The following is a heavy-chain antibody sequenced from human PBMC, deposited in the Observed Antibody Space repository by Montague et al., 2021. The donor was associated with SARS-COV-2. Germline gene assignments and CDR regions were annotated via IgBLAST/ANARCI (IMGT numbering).Heavy chain of an antibody. D-gene: IGHD3-3*01. CDR2: IYTSGST. V-gene: IGHV4-61*02. CDR3: ARADFWSGYLYCDY. J-gene: IGHJ4*02. Sequence: TLSLTCTVSGGSISSGSYYWSWIRQPAGKGLEWIGRIYTSGSTNYNPSLKSRVTISVDTSKNQFSLKLISVTAADTAVYYCARADFWSGYLYCDYWGQGTLVTVSS. CDR1: GGSISSGSYY.